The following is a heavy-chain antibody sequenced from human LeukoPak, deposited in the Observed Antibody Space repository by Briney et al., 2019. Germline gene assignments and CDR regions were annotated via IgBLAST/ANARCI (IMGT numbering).Heavy chain of an antibody. Sequence: GGSLRLSCAASGFTFSSYSMTWVRQAPGKGLEWVSSISSSSSYIYYADSVKGRFTISRDNAKNSLYLQMNSLRAEDTAVYYCARDSTEGGFDYWGQGTLVTVSS. CDR3: ARDSTEGGFDY. D-gene: IGHD4-17*01. CDR1: GFTFSSYS. CDR2: ISSSSSYI. V-gene: IGHV3-21*01. J-gene: IGHJ4*02.